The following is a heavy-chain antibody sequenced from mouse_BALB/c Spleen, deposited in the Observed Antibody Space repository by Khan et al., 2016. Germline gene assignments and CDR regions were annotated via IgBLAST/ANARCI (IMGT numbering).Heavy chain of an antibody. Sequence: QIQLVQSGPELKKPGETVKISCKASGYTFTNYGMNWVKQAPGKGLKWMGWINTYTGEPTYADDFKGRFAFSLETSASTAYLQINNLKNEDTATYVCARFGIPYAMDYWGQGTSVTVSS. D-gene: IGHD1-1*02. J-gene: IGHJ4*01. V-gene: IGHV9-3-1*01. CDR3: ARFGIPYAMDY. CDR2: INTYTGEP. CDR1: GYTFTNYG.